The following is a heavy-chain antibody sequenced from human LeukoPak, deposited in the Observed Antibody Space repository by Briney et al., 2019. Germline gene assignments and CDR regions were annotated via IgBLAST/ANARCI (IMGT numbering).Heavy chain of an antibody. CDR2: IHYSGGT. V-gene: IGHV4-59*08. CDR1: GGSISSSY. CDR3: ARGPVTTRYFDL. J-gene: IGHJ2*01. Sequence: SETLSLTCTVSGGSISSSYWSWIRQPPGKGLEWIGYIHYSGGTNYNPSLKSRVTISVDTSKNQFSLKLSSVTAADTAVYYCARGPVTTRYFDLWGRGTLVTVSS. D-gene: IGHD4-17*01.